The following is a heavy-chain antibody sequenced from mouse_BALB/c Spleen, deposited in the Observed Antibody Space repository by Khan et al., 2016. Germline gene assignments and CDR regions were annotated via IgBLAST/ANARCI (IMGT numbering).Heavy chain of an antibody. CDR2: IDPANGNT. D-gene: IGHD2-14*01. Sequence: VQLKQSGAELVKPGASVKLSCTASGFNIKDTYMHWVKQRPEQGLEWIGRIDPANGNTKEDPKFQGKATITADKSSKKAYMQLSSLTSEDAAVSYCAGTSFDVFGAATTVTVSS. J-gene: IGHJ1*01. V-gene: IGHV14-3*02. CDR1: GFNIKDTY. CDR3: AGTSFDV.